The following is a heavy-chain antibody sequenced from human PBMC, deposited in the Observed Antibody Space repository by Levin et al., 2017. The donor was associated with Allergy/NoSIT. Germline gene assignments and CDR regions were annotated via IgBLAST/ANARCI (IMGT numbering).Heavy chain of an antibody. CDR2: ISSSSSYI. CDR3: ARDRSCSGGSCSQDFDY. Sequence: GESLKISCAASGFTFSSYSMNWVRQAPGKGLEWVSSISSSSSYIYYADSVKGRFTISRDNAKNSLYLQMNSLRAEDTAVYYCARDRSCSGGSCSQDFDYWGQGTLVTVSS. J-gene: IGHJ4*02. D-gene: IGHD2-15*01. V-gene: IGHV3-21*01. CDR1: GFTFSSYS.